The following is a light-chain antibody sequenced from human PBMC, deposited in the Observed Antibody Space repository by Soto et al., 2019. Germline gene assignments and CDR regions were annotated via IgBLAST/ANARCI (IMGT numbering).Light chain of an antibody. V-gene: IGKV3-20*01. CDR2: GAS. Sequence: EIVLTQSPGTLSLSPGERATLSCKASQSVRSSYLAWYQQKPGQAPRLLIYGASSRATGIPDRFSGSGSGTDFTLTITRLEPEDFAVYHCQQSGSSPPRWTFGQGTKVEIK. CDR1: QSVRSSY. J-gene: IGKJ1*01. CDR3: QQSGSSPPRWT.